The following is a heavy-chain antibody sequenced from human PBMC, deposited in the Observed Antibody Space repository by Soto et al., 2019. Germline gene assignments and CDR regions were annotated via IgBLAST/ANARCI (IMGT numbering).Heavy chain of an antibody. J-gene: IGHJ4*02. CDR1: GGSISSGSYY. V-gene: IGHV4-39*01. D-gene: IGHD6-6*01. CDR2: INFSGTT. Sequence: ASETLSLTCTVSGGSISSGSYYWGWIRQPPGKGLEWIASINFSGTTYDNPSLKSRVTISVDTSKNQFSLKLNSVTAADTAVYYCARTSRFDCWGQGTLVTVSS. CDR3: ARTSRFDC.